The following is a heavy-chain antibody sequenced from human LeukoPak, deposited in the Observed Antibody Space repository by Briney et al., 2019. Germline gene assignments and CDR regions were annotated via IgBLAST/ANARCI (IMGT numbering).Heavy chain of an antibody. CDR2: IYSGGST. CDR1: GFTVSSNY. V-gene: IGHV3-53*01. Sequence: PGGSLRLSCVVSGFTVSSNYMSWVRQPPGKGLEWVSVIYSGGSTYYADSVKGRFTISRDNSKNTLYLQMNSLRAEDTAVYYCARDYYGSGSHHDAFDIWGQGTMVTVSS. CDR3: ARDYYGSGSHHDAFDI. D-gene: IGHD3-10*01. J-gene: IGHJ3*02.